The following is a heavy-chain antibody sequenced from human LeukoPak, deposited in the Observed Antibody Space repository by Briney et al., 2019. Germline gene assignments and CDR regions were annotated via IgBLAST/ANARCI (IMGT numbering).Heavy chain of an antibody. CDR1: GFTFSSYG. V-gene: IGHV3-30*02. D-gene: IGHD3-10*01. J-gene: IGHJ4*02. Sequence: GGSLRLSCAASGFTFSSYGMHWVRQAPGKGLEWVAFIRYDGSNKYYADSVKGRFTISRDNSKNTPYLQMDSLRAEDTAVYYCAKQGWAGFGELLSEVDYWGQGTLVTVSS. CDR2: IRYDGSNK. CDR3: AKQGWAGFGELLSEVDY.